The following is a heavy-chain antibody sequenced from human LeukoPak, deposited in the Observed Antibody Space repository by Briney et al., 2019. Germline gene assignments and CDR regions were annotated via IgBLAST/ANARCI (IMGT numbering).Heavy chain of an antibody. V-gene: IGHV3-13*01. J-gene: IGHJ4*02. CDR1: GFTFSSFD. CDR2: IGTASDT. CDR3: ARDSAGNDY. D-gene: IGHD6-13*01. Sequence: PGGSLRLSCAASGFTFSSFDMHWVRQPTGQGLEWVSTIGTASDTYYPGSVKGRFTISRDNAKNSLYLQMNSLRAEDTAMYYCARDSAGNDYWGQGTLVTVSS.